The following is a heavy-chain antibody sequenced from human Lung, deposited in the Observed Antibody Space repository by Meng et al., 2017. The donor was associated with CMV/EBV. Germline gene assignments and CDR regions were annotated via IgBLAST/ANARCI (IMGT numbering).Heavy chain of an antibody. CDR3: LRRSGGSV. Sequence: QWQSRESGTARVKPSETLSLTCAFSGDSITNHNWWAWVRQPPGKGLEWIGEIPHRGSSAYNPSLKSRVSMSIDKSKNRFSLKLTSVTAADTAVYHCLRRSGGSVWGQGTLVTVSS. CDR2: IPHRGSS. J-gene: IGHJ1*01. V-gene: IGHV4-4*02. CDR1: GDSITNHNW. D-gene: IGHD3-10*01.